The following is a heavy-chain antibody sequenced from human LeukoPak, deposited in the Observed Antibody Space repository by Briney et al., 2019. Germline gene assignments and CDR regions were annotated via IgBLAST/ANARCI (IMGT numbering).Heavy chain of an antibody. D-gene: IGHD4-11*01. CDR1: GGSISGYY. CDR2: IYNSGIT. J-gene: IGHJ5*01. V-gene: IGHV4-59*08. CDR3: ARSVPSLDYLFDS. Sequence: SETLSLTCTVPGGSISGYYWTWIRQLPGKGLEWIGYIYNSGITNYNPSLKSRVTVSVDTSKNQFSLRLTSVTAADTAVYYCARSVPSLDYLFDSWGHGTLVTVSS.